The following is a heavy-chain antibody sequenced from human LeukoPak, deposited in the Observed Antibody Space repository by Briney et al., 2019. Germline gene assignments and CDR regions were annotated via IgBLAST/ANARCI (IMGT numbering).Heavy chain of an antibody. V-gene: IGHV1-69*05. Sequence: ASVKVSCTASGGTFSSYSISWVRQAPGQGLEWMGRIIPIFGTANYAQKLQGRVTITTDESTSTVYMELSSLRSEDTAVYYCARDYYDSRFRVYWGQGTLVTVSS. D-gene: IGHD3-22*01. J-gene: IGHJ4*02. CDR2: IIPIFGTA. CDR1: GGTFSSYS. CDR3: ARDYYDSRFRVY.